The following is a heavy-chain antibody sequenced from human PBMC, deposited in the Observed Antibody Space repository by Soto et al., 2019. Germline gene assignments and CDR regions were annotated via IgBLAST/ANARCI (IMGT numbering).Heavy chain of an antibody. V-gene: IGHV4-39*01. CDR3: ARQGSGLELFLRSEFDY. J-gene: IGHJ4*02. Sequence: QLQLQESGPGLVKPSETLSLTCTVSGGSISSSSYYWGWIRQPPGKGLEWIGSIYYSGSTYYNPSLKSRVTISVDTSKNQFSLKLSSVTAADTAVYYCARQGSGLELFLRSEFDYWGQGTLVTVSS. CDR2: IYYSGST. CDR1: GGSISSSSYY. D-gene: IGHD3-16*01.